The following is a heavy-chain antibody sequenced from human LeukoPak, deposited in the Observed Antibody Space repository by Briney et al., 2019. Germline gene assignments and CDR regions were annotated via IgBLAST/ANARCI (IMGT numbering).Heavy chain of an antibody. CDR1: GFTFSSYW. D-gene: IGHD1-26*01. CDR3: ARDPIGDNWFDP. Sequence: GGSLRLSCAASGFTFSSYWMHWVRQAPGKGLEWVSGIRGTGDSTYYADSVKGRFTISRDNSKSKLYLQMNSLRAEDTAIYYCARDPIGDNWFDPWGQGTLVTVSS. J-gene: IGHJ5*02. V-gene: IGHV3-23*01. CDR2: IRGTGDST.